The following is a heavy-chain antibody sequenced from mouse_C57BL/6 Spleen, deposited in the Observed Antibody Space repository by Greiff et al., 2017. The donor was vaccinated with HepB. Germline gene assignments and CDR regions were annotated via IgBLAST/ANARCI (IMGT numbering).Heavy chain of an antibody. CDR1: GYTFTSYW. CDR2: IDPSDSYT. Sequence: VQLQQPGAELVMPGASVTLSCKASGYTFTSYWMHWVKQWPGQGLEWIGEIDPSDSYTNYNQKFKGKSTLTVDKSSSTAYIQLSSLTSEDSAFYYCARTHYYGSSDLYWYFDVWGKGTTVTVSS. V-gene: IGHV1-69*01. D-gene: IGHD1-1*01. CDR3: ARTHYYGSSDLYWYFDV. J-gene: IGHJ1*03.